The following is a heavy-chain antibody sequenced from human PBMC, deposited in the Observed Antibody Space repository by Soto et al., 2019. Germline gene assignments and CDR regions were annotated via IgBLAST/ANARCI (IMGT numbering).Heavy chain of an antibody. D-gene: IGHD1-26*01. CDR2: ISYDGSNK. Sequence: QVQLVESGGGVVQPGRSLRLSCAASGFTFSSYAMHWVRQAPGKGLEWVAVISYDGSNKYYADSVKGRFTISRDNSKNTLYLQMNSLRAEDTAVYYCAREGCGGSYYFQHWGQGTLVTVSS. CDR1: GFTFSSYA. J-gene: IGHJ1*01. V-gene: IGHV3-30-3*01. CDR3: AREGCGGSYYFQH.